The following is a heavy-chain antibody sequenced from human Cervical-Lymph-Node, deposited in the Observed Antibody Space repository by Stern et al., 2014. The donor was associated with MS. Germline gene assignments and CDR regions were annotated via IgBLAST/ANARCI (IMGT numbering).Heavy chain of an antibody. V-gene: IGHV3-33*01. D-gene: IGHD6-13*01. CDR1: GFSFSRYA. Sequence: VHLVESGGGVVQPGRSLRLSCAASGFSFSRYAMHGVRQAPGKGLEWVALIWYDGSNPYYADSVTGRFTISRDNFKNTLYLQMNSLRAEDTAVYYCASAYSSSHYYFDYWGQGTLVTVSS. CDR2: IWYDGSNP. CDR3: ASAYSSSHYYFDY. J-gene: IGHJ4*02.